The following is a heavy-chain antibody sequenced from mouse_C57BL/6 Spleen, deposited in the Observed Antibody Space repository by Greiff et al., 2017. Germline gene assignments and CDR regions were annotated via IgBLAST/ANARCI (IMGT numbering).Heavy chain of an antibody. Sequence: QVQLQQPGAELVKPGASVKLSCKASGYTFTGYWMHWVKQRPGQGLEWIGMIHPNSGSTNYNEKFKGKARLTVDKSSSTAYMQLSSLTSEDSAVYDCARGAYCKYGWCAYWGQGTLLTVSA. CDR2: IHPNSGST. J-gene: IGHJ3*01. CDR1: GYTFTGYW. V-gene: IGHV1-64*01. CDR3: ARGAYCKYGWCAY. D-gene: IGHD5-1-1*01.